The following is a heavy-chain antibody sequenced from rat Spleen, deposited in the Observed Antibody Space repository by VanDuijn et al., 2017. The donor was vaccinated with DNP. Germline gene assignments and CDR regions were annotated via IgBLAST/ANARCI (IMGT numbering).Heavy chain of an antibody. Sequence: EVQLVESGGGLVQPGRSLKLSCAASGFTFSNYGMHWIRQAPTKGLEWVASITKSGGRTYYRDFVKGRFTISRDNAKSTLYLQMDSLRSDDTATYLCVTRGLYGGYDHWGQGVMVTVSS. CDR3: VTRGLYGGYDH. J-gene: IGHJ2*01. V-gene: IGHV5-19*01. CDR2: ITKSGGRT. D-gene: IGHD1-11*01. CDR1: GFTFSNYG.